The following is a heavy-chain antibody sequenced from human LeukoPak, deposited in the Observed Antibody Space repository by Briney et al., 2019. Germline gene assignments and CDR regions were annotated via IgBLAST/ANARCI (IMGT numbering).Heavy chain of an antibody. J-gene: IGHJ6*03. Sequence: ASVKVSCKASGYTFTSYYMHWVRQAPGQRLEWMGIINPSGGSTSYAQKFQGRVTMTRDMSTGTVYMELSSLRSEDTAVYYCARAMTYNYMDVWGKGATVTVSS. V-gene: IGHV1-46*01. CDR3: ARAMTYNYMDV. CDR1: GYTFTSYY. CDR2: INPSGGST. D-gene: IGHD2-21*02.